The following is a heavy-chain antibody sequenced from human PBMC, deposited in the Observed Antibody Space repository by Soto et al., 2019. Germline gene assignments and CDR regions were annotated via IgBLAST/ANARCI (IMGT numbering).Heavy chain of an antibody. D-gene: IGHD3-22*01. J-gene: IGHJ5*02. CDR3: AKGESSVSARDFDP. CDR2: ITSSGAA. CDR1: VFTFNNYA. V-gene: IGHV3-23*01. Sequence: DVQLLESGGDLAQPGGSLRLSCEASVFTFNNYAIAWVRQAPGKGVEWFSGITSSGAAYYADSVKGRFTISRDNSKNTLYLQMNSLRAEDTAVYYWAKGESSVSARDFDPWGQGTLVTVAS.